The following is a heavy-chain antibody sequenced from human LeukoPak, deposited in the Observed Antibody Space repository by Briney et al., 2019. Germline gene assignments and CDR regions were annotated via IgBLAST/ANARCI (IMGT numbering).Heavy chain of an antibody. CDR2: ISDSGGST. D-gene: IGHD3-10*01. V-gene: IGHV3-23*01. CDR3: VVDLSGSADY. CDR1: GFTFSAYA. J-gene: IGHJ4*02. Sequence: GGSLRLSCAASGFTFSAYAMSWVRQAPKKGLEWVSVISDSGGSTNYADSVKGRFTISRDNAKNTLYLQMNSLRTEDSALYYCVVDLSGSADYWGQGTLVTVSS.